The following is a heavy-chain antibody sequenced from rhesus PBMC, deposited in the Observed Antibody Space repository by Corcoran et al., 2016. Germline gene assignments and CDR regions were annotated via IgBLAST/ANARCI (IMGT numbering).Heavy chain of an antibody. CDR1: GGSISSSNW. J-gene: IGHJ6*01. CDR2: ISGSSGST. Sequence: QVQLQESGPGLVKPSETLSLTCAVSGGSISSSNWWSWSRQPPGKGLGWIGYISGSSGSTYYNPSLKSRVTISTDTSKNQFSLKLSSVTAADTAVYYCARREYSSWSGYYGLDSWGQGVVVTVSS. V-gene: IGHV4-65*01. D-gene: IGHD6-13*01. CDR3: ARREYSSWSGYYGLDS.